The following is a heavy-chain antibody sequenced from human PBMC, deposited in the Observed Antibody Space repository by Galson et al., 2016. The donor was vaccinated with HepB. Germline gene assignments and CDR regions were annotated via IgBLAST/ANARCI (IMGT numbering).Heavy chain of an antibody. CDR3: AKAGTSFDY. D-gene: IGHD3-10*01. V-gene: IGHV3-21*04. Sequence: SLRLSCAASGFTFNTYSMNWVRQAPGKGLEWVSSITSTSTYIYYADSVKGRFTISRDNAKNTLYLQMNTLRAEDTAVYYCAKAGTSFDYWGQGTLVTVSS. CDR1: GFTFNTYS. CDR2: ITSTSTYI. J-gene: IGHJ4*02.